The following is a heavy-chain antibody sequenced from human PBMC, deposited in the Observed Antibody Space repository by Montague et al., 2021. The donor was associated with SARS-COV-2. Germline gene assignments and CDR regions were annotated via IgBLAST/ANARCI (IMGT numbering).Heavy chain of an antibody. D-gene: IGHD3-10*01. V-gene: IGHV4-39*01. CDR1: GGSISNGRYY. J-gene: IGHJ4*02. Sequence: SETLSLTCTVSGGSISNGRYYWGWIRQPPGKGLEWIGSSWYSGHTDYNPSLKSRVSMSVDTSKNQFSPKLSSVTAADTAVYYCTKHRRCSGSWSPYYFDYWGQGTLVTVSS. CDR3: TKHRRCSGSWSPYYFDY. CDR2: SWYSGHT.